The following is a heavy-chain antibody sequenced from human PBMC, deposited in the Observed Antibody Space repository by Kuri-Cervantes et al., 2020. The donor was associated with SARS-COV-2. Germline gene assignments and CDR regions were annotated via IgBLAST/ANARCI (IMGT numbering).Heavy chain of an antibody. CDR3: ARDSCSSTSCYHYYMDV. D-gene: IGHD2-2*01. Sequence: GGSLRLSCAASGFTFSSYGMHWVRQAPGKGLEWVAVIWYGGSNKYYADSVKGRFTISRDNSKNTPYLQMNSLRAEDTAVYYCARDSCSSTSCYHYYMDVWGKGTTVTVSS. CDR2: IWYGGSNK. CDR1: GFTFSSYG. V-gene: IGHV3-33*08. J-gene: IGHJ6*03.